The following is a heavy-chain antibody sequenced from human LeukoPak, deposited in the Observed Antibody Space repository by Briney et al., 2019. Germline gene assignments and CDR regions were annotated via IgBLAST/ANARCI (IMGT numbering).Heavy chain of an antibody. V-gene: IGHV3-21*01. Sequence: GGSLRLSCAASGFTFSSYSMNWVRQAPGKGLEWVSSISSSSYIYYADSVKGRFTISRDNAKNSLYLQMNSLRAEDTAVYYCARMYCSSTSCYDAFDIWGQGTMVTVSS. D-gene: IGHD2-2*01. CDR1: GFTFSSYS. CDR2: ISSSSYI. CDR3: ARMYCSSTSCYDAFDI. J-gene: IGHJ3*02.